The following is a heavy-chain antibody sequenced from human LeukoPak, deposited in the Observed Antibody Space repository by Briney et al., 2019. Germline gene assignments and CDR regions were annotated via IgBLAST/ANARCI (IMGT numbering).Heavy chain of an antibody. CDR1: GGSISSGSYY. D-gene: IGHD6-25*01. CDR3: ARGAIAAAYTPGDWFDP. V-gene: IGHV4-61*02. CDR2: IYTSGST. J-gene: IGHJ5*02. Sequence: PSETLSLICTVSGGSISSGSYYWSWIRQPDGKGLEWIVRIYTSGSTNYNPSLKSRVTISVDTSKNQFSLKLSSVTAADTAVYYCARGAIAAAYTPGDWFDPWGQGTLVTVSS.